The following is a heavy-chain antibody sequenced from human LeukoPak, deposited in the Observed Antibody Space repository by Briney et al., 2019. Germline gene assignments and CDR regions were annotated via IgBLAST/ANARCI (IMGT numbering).Heavy chain of an antibody. CDR2: ISSSSSTI. V-gene: IGHV3-48*01. J-gene: IGHJ5*02. D-gene: IGHD3-3*01. CDR3: ARAGSIWSGSSNWFDP. CDR1: GFTFSSYS. Sequence: GGSLRLSCAASGFTFSSYSMNWVRQAPGKGLEWVSYISSSSSTIYYADSVKGRFTISRDNAKNSLYLQMNSLRAEDTAVYYCARAGSIWSGSSNWFDPWGQGTLVTVSS.